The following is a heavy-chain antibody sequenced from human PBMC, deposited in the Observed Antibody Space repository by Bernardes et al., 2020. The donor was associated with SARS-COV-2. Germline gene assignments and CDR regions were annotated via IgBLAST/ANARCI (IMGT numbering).Heavy chain of an antibody. J-gene: IGHJ2*01. D-gene: IGHD3-3*01. CDR2: IYPGDSDT. CDR3: ARQALRFLEYWYFDL. Sequence: GEHLKSSCKGSGYSVTSYWIGWVRQMPGKGLEWMGIIYPGDSDTRYSPSFQGQVTISADKSISTAYLQWSSLKASDTAMYYCARQALRFLEYWYFDLWGRGTLVTVSS. CDR1: GYSVTSYW. V-gene: IGHV5-51*01.